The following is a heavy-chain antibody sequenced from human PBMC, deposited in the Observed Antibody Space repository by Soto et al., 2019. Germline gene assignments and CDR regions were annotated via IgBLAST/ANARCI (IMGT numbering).Heavy chain of an antibody. CDR1: GFTFSNYG. J-gene: IGHJ1*01. CDR2: ISGSGGST. CDR3: AKDSPVGVPLLRDLHD. V-gene: IGHV3-23*01. Sequence: GSLRLSCAASGFTFSNYGMSWVRQAPGKGLEWVSVISGSGGSTYYADSVKGRFTLSRDNSKNTVYLQMNSLRAEDTAVYYCAKDSPVGVPLLRDLHDWGQGTLVTVSS. D-gene: IGHD2-15*01.